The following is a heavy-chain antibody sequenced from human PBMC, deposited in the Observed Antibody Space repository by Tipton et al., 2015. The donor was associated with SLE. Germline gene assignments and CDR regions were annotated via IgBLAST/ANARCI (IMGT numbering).Heavy chain of an antibody. V-gene: IGHV4-38-2*01. Sequence: TLSLTCAVSGYSISSGYYWGWIRQPPGKGLEWIGSIYHSGSTYYNPSLKSRVTISVDTSKNQFSLKLRSVTAADTAVYYCASGSGSYDYFDYWGQGTLITVSS. D-gene: IGHD1-26*01. CDR3: ASGSGSYDYFDY. J-gene: IGHJ4*02. CDR1: GYSISSGYY. CDR2: IYHSGST.